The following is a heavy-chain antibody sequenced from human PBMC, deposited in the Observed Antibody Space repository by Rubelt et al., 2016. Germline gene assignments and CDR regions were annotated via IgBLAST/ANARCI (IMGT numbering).Heavy chain of an antibody. J-gene: IGHJ4*02. V-gene: IGHV4-34*01. CDR1: GGSFSNYY. D-gene: IGHD4-17*01. Sequence: MRRQQWGAGLFRPSQTLSLTCGVYGGSFSNYYWTWIRQPPGKGLEWIGDINKSGNTDYNPSLKSRVTISVDTPKNQFSLTLTSVTAADTAVYYCARADYGDACRYWGQGTLVTVSS. CDR3: ARADYGDACRY. CDR2: INKSGNT.